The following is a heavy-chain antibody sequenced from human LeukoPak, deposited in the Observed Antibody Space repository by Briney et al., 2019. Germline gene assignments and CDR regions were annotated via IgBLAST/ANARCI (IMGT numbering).Heavy chain of an antibody. CDR3: ARISSGYYYYFDY. CDR2: IDWDDDK. J-gene: IGHJ4*02. D-gene: IGHD3-22*01. Sequence: SGPALVKPXQTLTLTCTFSGFSLSTSGMCVSRIRQPPGKALEWLARIDWDDDKYYSTSLKTRLTISKDTSKNQVVLTMTNMDPVDTATYYCARISSGYYYYFDYWGQGTLVTVSS. CDR1: GFSLSTSGMC. V-gene: IGHV2-70*11.